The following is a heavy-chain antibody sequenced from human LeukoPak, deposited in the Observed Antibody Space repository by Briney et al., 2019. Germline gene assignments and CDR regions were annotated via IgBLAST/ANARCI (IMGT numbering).Heavy chain of an antibody. D-gene: IGHD2-8*01. V-gene: IGHV4-39*01. J-gene: IGHJ4*02. CDR2: IYYSGTT. CDR3: ARLGAFNGNYLDY. CDR1: GGSISNSNYY. Sequence: SETLSLTCTVSGGSISNSNYYWGWVRQPPGKGLEWIGSIYYSGTTFYNPSLKSRVTISVDTSKHQFSLKLRSVTAADTAVFYCARLGAFNGNYLDYWGQGTLVTVSS.